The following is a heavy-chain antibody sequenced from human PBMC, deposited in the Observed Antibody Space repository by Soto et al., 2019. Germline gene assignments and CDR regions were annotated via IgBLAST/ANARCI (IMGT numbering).Heavy chain of an antibody. D-gene: IGHD2-15*01. J-gene: IGHJ6*02. V-gene: IGHV3-23*01. CDR1: GFTFSSYA. CDR3: ARDREVAATPIRAYYYGMDV. CDR2: ISGSGDST. Sequence: SGFTFSSYAMSWVRQAPGKGLEWVSGISGSGDSTYYADSVKGRFTISRDNSKNTLYLQMNSLRAEDTAVYYCARDREVAATPIRAYYYGMDVWGQGTTVTVSS.